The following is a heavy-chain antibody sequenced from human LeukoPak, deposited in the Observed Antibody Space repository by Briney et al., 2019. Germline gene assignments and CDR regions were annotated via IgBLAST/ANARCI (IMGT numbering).Heavy chain of an antibody. CDR1: GGSFSGYY. V-gene: IGHV4-34*01. J-gene: IGHJ5*02. CDR2: INHSGST. CDR3: ATRGSGSSNWFDP. D-gene: IGHD3-10*01. Sequence: TSETLSLTCAVYGGSFSGYYWSWIRQPPGKGLEWIGEINHSGSTNYNPSLKSRVTISVDTSKNQFSLKLSSVTAADTAVYYCATRGSGSSNWFDPWGQGTLVTVSS.